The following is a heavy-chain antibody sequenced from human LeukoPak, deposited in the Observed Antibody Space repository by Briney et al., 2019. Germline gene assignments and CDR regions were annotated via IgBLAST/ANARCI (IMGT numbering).Heavy chain of an antibody. CDR2: TYWDDDK. Sequence: ECAPTLVNPTQTLTLTCTFSGFSLRPRGVGLVWIRQPRRSAGVCHTPTYWDDDKRYSTSVKRRLTITKDTSKNQVVLTMTNMDAVDTATYYCAHRGPHYGSGSYYNAEWFDPWGQGTLVTVLS. V-gene: IGHV2-5*02. J-gene: IGHJ5*02. CDR3: AHRGPHYGSGSYYNAEWFDP. D-gene: IGHD3-10*01. CDR1: GFSLRPRGVG.